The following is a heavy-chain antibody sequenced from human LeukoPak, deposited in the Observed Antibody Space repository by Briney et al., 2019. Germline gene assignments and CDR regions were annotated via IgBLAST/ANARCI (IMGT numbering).Heavy chain of an antibody. D-gene: IGHD6-13*01. CDR2: ISAYNGNT. J-gene: IGHJ3*02. Sequence: ASVKVSCKASGYTFTSYGISWVRQAPGQGLEWMGWISAYNGNTNYAQKLQGRVTMTTDTSTSTAYMELRSLRSDDTAVYYCARERLGSGYSSSWYSFEDAFDIWGQGTMVTVSS. V-gene: IGHV1-18*01. CDR3: ARERLGSGYSSSWYSFEDAFDI. CDR1: GYTFTSYG.